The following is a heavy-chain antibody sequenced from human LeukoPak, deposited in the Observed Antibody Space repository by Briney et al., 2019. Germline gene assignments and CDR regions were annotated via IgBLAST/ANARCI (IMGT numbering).Heavy chain of an antibody. CDR1: SGITSNYP. J-gene: IGHJ4*02. CDR3: ERDPILGCPDYFDS. CDR2: MSIDGSTN. Sequence: LSCAAASGITSNYPIRRGGQPPEGRRQGLAPMSIDGSTNYDATSVSGRFIVSRDYSKNTDHLKMSIMRVEDTVEYYCERDPILGCPDYFDSWGQGTLVTVSS. V-gene: IGHV3-30-3*01.